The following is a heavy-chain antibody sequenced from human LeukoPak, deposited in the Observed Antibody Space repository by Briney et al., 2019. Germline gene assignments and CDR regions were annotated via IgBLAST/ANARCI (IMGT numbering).Heavy chain of an antibody. D-gene: IGHD1-26*01. CDR3: AYRNNFEY. Sequence: GGSLRLSCAASGFSFSGHWMNWVRQLPGKGLEWVANIKADGSEKYYVDSVKGRFTISRDDAKRTVDLQMDNLRAEDTAIYYCAYRNNFEYWGQGALVTVSS. J-gene: IGHJ4*02. V-gene: IGHV3-7*05. CDR1: GFSFSGHW. CDR2: IKADGSEK.